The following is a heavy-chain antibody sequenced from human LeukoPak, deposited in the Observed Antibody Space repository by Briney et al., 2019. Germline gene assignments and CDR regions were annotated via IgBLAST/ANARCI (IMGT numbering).Heavy chain of an antibody. CDR1: GFTFSSYA. V-gene: IGHV3-20*04. CDR2: LNWNGGST. D-gene: IGHD6-6*01. Sequence: PGGTLRLSCAASGFTFSSYAMSWVRQAPGKGLEWVSGLNWNGGSTGYADSVKGRFTISRDNAKNSLYLQMNSLRAEDTAVYYCARERKNKYSSSSFDYWGQGTLVTVSS. J-gene: IGHJ4*02. CDR3: ARERKNKYSSSSFDY.